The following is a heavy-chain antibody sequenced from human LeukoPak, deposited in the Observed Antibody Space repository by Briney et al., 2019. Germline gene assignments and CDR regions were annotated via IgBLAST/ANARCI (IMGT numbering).Heavy chain of an antibody. CDR1: GYSFTSYW. Sequence: GESLKISCKGSGYSFTSYWIGWVRQMPGKGLEWMGIIYPGDSDTRYSPSFQGQVTISADKSISTAYLQWSSLKASDTAMYYCARLPNYYGSGSYFTPPFDYWGQGTLVTVSS. D-gene: IGHD3-10*01. V-gene: IGHV5-51*01. J-gene: IGHJ4*02. CDR2: IYPGDSDT. CDR3: ARLPNYYGSGSYFTPPFDY.